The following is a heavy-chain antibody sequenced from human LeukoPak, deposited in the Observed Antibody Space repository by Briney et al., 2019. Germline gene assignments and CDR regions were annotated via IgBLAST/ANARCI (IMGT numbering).Heavy chain of an antibody. D-gene: IGHD3-22*01. CDR1: GGSISSSSYY. CDR3: ARRSISASYYYDSNGLHFDI. V-gene: IGHV4-39*01. Sequence: SETLSLTCTVSGGSISSSSYYWGWIRQPPGKGLEWFGSIYYSGSTYYNPSLKSRVTISVDTSKNQFSLKLSSVTAADTAVYYCARRSISASYYYDSNGLHFDIWGQGTMVTVSS. CDR2: IYYSGST. J-gene: IGHJ3*02.